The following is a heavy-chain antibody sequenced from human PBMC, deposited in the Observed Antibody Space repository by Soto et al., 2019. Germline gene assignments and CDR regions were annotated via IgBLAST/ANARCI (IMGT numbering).Heavy chain of an antibody. D-gene: IGHD3-10*01. CDR1: GGSISIGGYC. J-gene: IGHJ5*02. Sequence: QLQLQESGSGLVKPSQTLTLTCTVSGGSISIGGYCWSWIRQPSGQGLEWIGYICHSGNTYYNPSLKSRVTTSLDRSKNQFSLNLSSVTAADTAVYYCARVWFGESSWFDPWGQGTLVSVSS. V-gene: IGHV4-30-2*01. CDR3: ARVWFGESSWFDP. CDR2: ICHSGNT.